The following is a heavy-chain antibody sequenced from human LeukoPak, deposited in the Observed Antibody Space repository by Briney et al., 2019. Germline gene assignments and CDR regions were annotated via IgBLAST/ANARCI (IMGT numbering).Heavy chain of an antibody. V-gene: IGHV3-21*01. CDR2: ISSSSSYI. CDR1: GFTFSSYS. D-gene: IGHD4-23*01. J-gene: IGHJ3*02. CDR3: ARPLTTVAYGDDAFDI. Sequence: GGSLILSCAASGFTFSSYSMNWVRQAPGKGLEWVSSISSSSSYIYYADSVKGRFTISRDNAKNSLYLQMNSLRAEDTAVYYCARPLTTVAYGDDAFDIWGQGTMVTVSS.